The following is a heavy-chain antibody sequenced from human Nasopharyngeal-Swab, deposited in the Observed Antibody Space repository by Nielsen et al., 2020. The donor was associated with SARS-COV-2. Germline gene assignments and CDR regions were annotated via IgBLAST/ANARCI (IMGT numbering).Heavy chain of an antibody. J-gene: IGHJ4*02. D-gene: IGHD6-25*01. CDR1: GGSFSSYY. V-gene: IGHV4-34*01. Sequence: GSLRLSCGVYGGSFSSYYWSWIRQLPGKGLEWIGEINHSGSTNYNPSLESRVTLSVDTSKNQFSLNLISMTAADTAVYYCATTGYSSVYYVHWGQGVLITVSS. CDR3: ATTGYSSVYYVH. CDR2: INHSGST.